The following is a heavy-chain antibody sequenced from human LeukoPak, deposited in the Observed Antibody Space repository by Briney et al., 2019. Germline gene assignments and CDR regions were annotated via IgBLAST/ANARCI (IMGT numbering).Heavy chain of an antibody. CDR1: GFTFSSYA. Sequence: GGSLRLSCAASGFTFSSYAMSWVRQAPGKGLEWVSAISGSAYTTYYADSVKGRFTISRDNSKNTLYLQMNSLRAEDTAVYYCARGPSGYHNTGGQGTLVTVSS. CDR3: ARGPSGYHNT. CDR2: ISGSAYTT. D-gene: IGHD5-12*01. J-gene: IGHJ4*02. V-gene: IGHV3-23*01.